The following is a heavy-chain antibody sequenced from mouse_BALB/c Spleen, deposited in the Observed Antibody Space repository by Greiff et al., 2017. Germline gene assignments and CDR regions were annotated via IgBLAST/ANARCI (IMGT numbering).Heavy chain of an antibody. D-gene: IGHD2-4*01. CDR2: IHYSGST. CDR1: GYSITSGYS. V-gene: IGHV3-1*02. J-gene: IGHJ2*01. Sequence: EVKLQESGPDLVKPSQSLSLTCTVTGYSITSGYSWHWIRQFPGNKLEWRGYIHYSGSTNYNPSLKSRISITRDTSKNQFFLQLNSVTTEDTATYCCARGRAMITTDYWGQGTTLTVSS. CDR3: ARGRAMITTDY.